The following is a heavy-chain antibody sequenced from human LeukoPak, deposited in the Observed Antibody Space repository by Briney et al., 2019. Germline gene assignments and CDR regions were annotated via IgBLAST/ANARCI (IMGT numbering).Heavy chain of an antibody. D-gene: IGHD2-15*01. CDR3: ALLCGGGSCYSAY. V-gene: IGHV1-69*05. CDR2: IIPIFGTA. CDR1: GGTFSSYA. J-gene: IGHJ4*02. Sequence: SSVKVSCKASGGTFSSYAISWVRQAPGQGLEWMGRIIPIFGTANYAQKFQGRVTITTDESTSTAYTELSSLRSEDTAVYYCALLCGGGSCYSAYWGQGTLVTVSS.